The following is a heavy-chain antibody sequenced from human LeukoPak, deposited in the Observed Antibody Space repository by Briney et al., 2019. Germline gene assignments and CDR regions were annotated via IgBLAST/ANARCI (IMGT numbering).Heavy chain of an antibody. CDR1: GFTFSSYA. CDR2: ISSSGDST. D-gene: IGHD3-22*01. Sequence: GGSLRLSCAASGFTFSSYAMSWVRQAPGKGLEWVSAISSSGDSTYYADSVKGRFTISRDNSKNTLYLQMNSLRAEDTAVYYCAKVWDTYYYDSSGSFDYRGQGTLVTVSS. J-gene: IGHJ4*02. V-gene: IGHV3-23*01. CDR3: AKVWDTYYYDSSGSFDY.